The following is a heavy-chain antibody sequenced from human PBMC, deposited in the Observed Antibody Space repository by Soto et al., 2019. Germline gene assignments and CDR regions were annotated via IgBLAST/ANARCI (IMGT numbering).Heavy chain of an antibody. CDR1: GYTLNEVA. D-gene: IGHD4-17*01. CDR2: FDPDEAET. V-gene: IGHV1-24*01. J-gene: IGHJ5*02. Sequence: QVPLVQSGAEVKKPGASVKVSCKVSGYTLNEVAMHWVRQAPGKGLEWLGGFDPDEAETIYAQHFQGRVTMTEDTSTDTAYMELSSLRSEDTALYFCTTYHGDYNFDHWGQGTLVTVSS. CDR3: TTYHGDYNFDH.